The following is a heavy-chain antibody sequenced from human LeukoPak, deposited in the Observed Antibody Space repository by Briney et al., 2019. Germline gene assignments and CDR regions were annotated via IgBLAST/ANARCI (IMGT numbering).Heavy chain of an antibody. J-gene: IGHJ4*02. D-gene: IGHD1-26*01. CDR3: AKAGIRGSYYDLAFDY. CDR2: ISGSGGST. CDR1: GFTFTSND. Sequence: GGSLRLSCVASGFTFTSNDMSWVRQAPGKGLEWVSAISGSGGSTYYADSVKGRFTISRDNSKNTLYLQMNSLRAEDTAVYYCAKAGIRGSYYDLAFDYWGQGTLVTVSS. V-gene: IGHV3-23*01.